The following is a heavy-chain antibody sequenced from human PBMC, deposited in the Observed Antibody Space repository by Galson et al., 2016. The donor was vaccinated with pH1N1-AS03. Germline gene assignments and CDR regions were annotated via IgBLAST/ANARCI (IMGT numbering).Heavy chain of an antibody. CDR2: VYYRGST. D-gene: IGHD6-19*01. J-gene: IGHJ4*02. Sequence: ETLSLTCTASGVSIINYYWSWIRQSPGKALEWIGYVYYRGSTNYNPSLKSRVTISVDTSKNQFSLNLGSVTAADTAVYYCARTVVAGWGYYFDYWGQGTLVTVSS. CDR3: ARTVVAGWGYYFDY. V-gene: IGHV4-59*01. CDR1: GVSIINYY.